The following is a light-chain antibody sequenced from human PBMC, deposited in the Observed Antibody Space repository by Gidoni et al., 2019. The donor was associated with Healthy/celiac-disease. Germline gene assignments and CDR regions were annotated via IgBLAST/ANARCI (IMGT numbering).Light chain of an antibody. V-gene: IGKV1-27*01. CDR1: QGISNY. Sequence: DIQMTPSPSSLSASVGDRVTITCRASQGISNYLAWYQQKPGKVPKLLIYAASTLQSGVPSRFSGSGSGTDFTLTISSLQPEDVATYYCQKYNSAPRRTFGQGTKVEIK. CDR3: QKYNSAPRRT. J-gene: IGKJ1*01. CDR2: AAS.